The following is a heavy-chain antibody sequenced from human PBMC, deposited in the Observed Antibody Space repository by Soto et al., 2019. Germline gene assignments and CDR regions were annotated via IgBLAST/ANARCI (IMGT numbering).Heavy chain of an antibody. V-gene: IGHV1-18*01. J-gene: IGHJ4*02. CDR2: ISAYNGNT. CDR3: ARVLFDY. Sequence: QVQLVQSGAEVKKPGASVKVSCKASGYTFTSYGISWVRQAPGQELEWMGWISAYNGNTNYAQKLQGRVTMPTDTSTSKADMELRSLRSDDPAAYDCARVLFDYWGQGTLVTFSS. CDR1: GYTFTSYG.